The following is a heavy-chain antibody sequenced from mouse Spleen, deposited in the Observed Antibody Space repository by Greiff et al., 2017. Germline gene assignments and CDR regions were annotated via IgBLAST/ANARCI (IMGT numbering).Heavy chain of an antibody. CDR1: GYSITSGYY. J-gene: IGHJ2*01. Sequence: EVKLQESGPGLVKPSQSLSLTCSVTGYSITSGYYWKWIRQLPGNKLEWMGYISYDGSNNYNPSLKNRITITRDTSKNQFFLKLNSVTTEDTATYYCARGSGYSYDFDYWGQGTTLTVSS. V-gene: IGHV3-6*01. D-gene: IGHD1-2*01. CDR2: ISYDGSN. CDR3: ARGSGYSYDFDY.